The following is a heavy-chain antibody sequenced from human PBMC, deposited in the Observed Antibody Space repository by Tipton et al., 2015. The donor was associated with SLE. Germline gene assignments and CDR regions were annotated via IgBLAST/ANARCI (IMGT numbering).Heavy chain of an antibody. CDR2: ISSRGSRGSTI. CDR3: ARDLGYGDYRT. Sequence: GSLRLSCVASGFNFGAYWMHWVRQAPGKGLEWVSYISSRGSRGSTIYNADSVKGRFTISRDNAKNSLYLQMNRLRAEDTGVYYCARDLGYGDYRTWGQGTMVTVSS. CDR1: GFNFGAYW. V-gene: IGHV3-11*04. D-gene: IGHD4-17*01. J-gene: IGHJ3*01.